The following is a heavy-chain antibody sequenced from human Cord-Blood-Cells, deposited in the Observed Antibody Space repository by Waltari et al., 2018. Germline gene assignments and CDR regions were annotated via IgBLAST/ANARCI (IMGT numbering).Heavy chain of an antibody. V-gene: IGHV4-38-2*02. Sequence: QVQLQESGPGLVKPSETLSLTCAVSGYSISSGYYWGWIRQPPGKGLEWIGSIDHSGSTYYNPSLKSRVTRSVDTSKNQFSLKLSSVTAADTAVYYCAREGGRNYDIVTGYCDYWGQGTLVTVSS. CDR1: GYSISSGYY. D-gene: IGHD3-9*01. J-gene: IGHJ4*02. CDR3: AREGGRNYDIVTGYCDY. CDR2: IDHSGST.